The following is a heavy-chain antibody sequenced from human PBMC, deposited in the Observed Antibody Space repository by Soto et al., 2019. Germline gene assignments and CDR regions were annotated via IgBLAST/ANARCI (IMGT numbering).Heavy chain of an antibody. CDR3: AKVYCGGDCYSPYFDY. CDR2: ISWNSGSI. D-gene: IGHD2-21*02. V-gene: IGHV3-9*01. Sequence: LRLSCAASGFTFDDYAMHWVRQAPGKGLEWVSGISWNSGSIGYADSVKGRFTISRDNAKNSLYLQMNSLRAEDTALYYCAKVYCGGDCYSPYFDYWGQGTLVTVSS. CDR1: GFTFDDYA. J-gene: IGHJ4*02.